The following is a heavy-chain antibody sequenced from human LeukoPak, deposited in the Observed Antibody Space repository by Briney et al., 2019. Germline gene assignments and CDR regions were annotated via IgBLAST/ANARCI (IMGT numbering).Heavy chain of an antibody. D-gene: IGHD6-13*01. J-gene: IGHJ4*02. CDR2: ISYDGSNK. CDR1: GFTFSSYA. Sequence: GRSLRLSCAASGFTFSSYAMHWVRQAPGKGLEWVAAISYDGSNKYYADSVKGRFTISRDNSKNTLYLQMNSLRAEDTAVYYCATRLWYSSSWSDLPDYWGQGTLVTVSS. CDR3: ATRLWYSSSWSDLPDY. V-gene: IGHV3-30-3*01.